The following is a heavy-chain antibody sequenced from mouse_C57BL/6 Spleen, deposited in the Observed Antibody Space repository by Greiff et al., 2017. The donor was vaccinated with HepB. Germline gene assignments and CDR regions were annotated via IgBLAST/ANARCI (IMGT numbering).Heavy chain of an antibody. CDR3: ARSFYGNYAYWYFDV. J-gene: IGHJ1*03. CDR2: INPNNGGT. D-gene: IGHD2-10*01. V-gene: IGHV1-22*01. Sequence: DVQLQESGPELVKPGASVKMSCKASGYTFTDYNMHWVKQSHGKSLEWIGYINPNNGGTSYNQKFKGKATLTVNKSSSTAYMERRSLTSEDSAVYYCARSFYGNYAYWYFDVWGTGTTVTVSS. CDR1: GYTFTDYN.